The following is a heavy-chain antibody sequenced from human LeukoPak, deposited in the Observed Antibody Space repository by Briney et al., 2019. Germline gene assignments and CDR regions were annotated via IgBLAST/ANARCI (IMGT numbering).Heavy chain of an antibody. Sequence: KASETLSLTCAVSGYSISSGYYWGWIRQPPWKGLEWIGSISPSGSTFYNPSLKSRVTISVDTSKNQFSLKLSSVTAADTAVYYCALSPLGAAGTWSGLFDYWGQGTLVTVSS. J-gene: IGHJ4*02. CDR1: GYSISSGYY. CDR2: ISPSGST. V-gene: IGHV4-38-2*01. CDR3: ALSPLGAAGTWSGLFDY. D-gene: IGHD6-13*01.